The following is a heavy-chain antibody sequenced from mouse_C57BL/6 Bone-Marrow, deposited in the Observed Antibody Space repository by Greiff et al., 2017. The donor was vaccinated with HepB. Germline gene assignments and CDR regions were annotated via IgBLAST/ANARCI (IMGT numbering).Heavy chain of an antibody. V-gene: IGHV1-19*01. D-gene: IGHD4-1*01. CDR3: ARHWDWYFDV. J-gene: IGHJ1*03. CDR2: INPYNGGT. Sequence: LMEPGASVKMSCKASGYTFTDYYMNWVKQSHGKSLEWIGVINPYNGGTSYNQKFKGKATLTVDKSSSTAYMELNSLTSEDSAVYYCARHWDWYFDVWGTGTTVTVSS. CDR1: GYTFTDYY.